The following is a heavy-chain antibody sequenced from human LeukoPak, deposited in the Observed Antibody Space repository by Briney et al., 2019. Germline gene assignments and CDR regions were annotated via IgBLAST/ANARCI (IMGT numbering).Heavy chain of an antibody. J-gene: IGHJ6*02. CDR3: AKDLWPNYYYYYGMDV. CDR1: GFTFSSYG. CDR2: ISYDGNDK. Sequence: GGSLRLSCAASGFTFSSYGTHWVRQAPGKGLEWVAVISYDGNDKYYADSVKGRFTISKDNSKNTLYLQMNSLRAEDTAIYYCAKDLWPNYYYYYGMDVWGQGTTVTVSS. D-gene: IGHD2/OR15-2a*01. V-gene: IGHV3-30*18.